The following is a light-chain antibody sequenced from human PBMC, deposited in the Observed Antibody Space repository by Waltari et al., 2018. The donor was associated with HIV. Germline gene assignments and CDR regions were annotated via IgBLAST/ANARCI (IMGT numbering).Light chain of an antibody. CDR2: EVT. J-gene: IGLJ3*02. Sequence: QSALTQPASVSGSPGQSITISCTGTSSDVGGYNLVSWYQQHPGKAPKLIIYEVTKRPSGVSTRFSASKSGNPASLTISGLQAEDEAHYHCCSYAGSSTLVFGGGTNVIVL. V-gene: IGLV2-23*02. CDR3: CSYAGSSTLV. CDR1: SSDVGGYNL.